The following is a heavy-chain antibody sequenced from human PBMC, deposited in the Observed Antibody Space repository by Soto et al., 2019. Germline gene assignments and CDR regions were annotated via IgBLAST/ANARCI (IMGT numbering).Heavy chain of an antibody. CDR2: IYRSGGT. CDR1: GGSISTYY. D-gene: IGHD6-13*01. J-gene: IGHJ6*02. Sequence: SETLSLTCSVSGGSISTYYWSWIRQPAGKGLEWIGRIYRSGGTNFNPSLMSRVSMSVDTSKNQFSLKLSSVVAADTAVYYCARGAAAGVDYGMDVWGQGATVTVSS. CDR3: ARGAAAGVDYGMDV. V-gene: IGHV4-4*07.